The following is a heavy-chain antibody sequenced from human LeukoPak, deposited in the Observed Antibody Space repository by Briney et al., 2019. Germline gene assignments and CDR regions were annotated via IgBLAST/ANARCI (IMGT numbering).Heavy chain of an antibody. CDR1: GYSISSGYY. D-gene: IGHD5-18*01. J-gene: IGHJ6*03. CDR2: IYTSGST. CDR3: ARDTQYRYSYGWYYYYYMDV. Sequence: PSETLSLTCAVSGYSISSGYYWGWIRQPPGKGLEWIGRIYTSGSTNYNPSLKSRVTISVDTSKNQFSLKLSSVTAADTAVYYCARDTQYRYSYGWYYYYYMDVWGKGTTVTVSS. V-gene: IGHV4-38-2*02.